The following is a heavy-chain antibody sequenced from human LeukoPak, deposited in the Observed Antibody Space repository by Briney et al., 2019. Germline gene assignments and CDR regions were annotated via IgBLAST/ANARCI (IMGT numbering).Heavy chain of an antibody. CDR1: GYSFTSYW. V-gene: IGHV5-51*01. Sequence: GESLKISCKGSGYSFTSYWIGWVRQIPGKGLEWMGIIYPGDSDTRYSPSFQGQVTISADEAISTAYLQWSSLKASDTAMYYCARYRGDYVSLPSPFDYWGQGTLVTVSS. D-gene: IGHD4-17*01. J-gene: IGHJ4*02. CDR3: ARYRGDYVSLPSPFDY. CDR2: IYPGDSDT.